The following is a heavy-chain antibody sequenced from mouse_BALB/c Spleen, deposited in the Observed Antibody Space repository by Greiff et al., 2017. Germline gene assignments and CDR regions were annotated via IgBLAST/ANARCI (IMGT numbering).Heavy chain of an antibody. CDR1: GFNIKDYY. CDR2: IDPENGNT. J-gene: IGHJ3*01. D-gene: IGHD2-3*01. Sequence: EVQLQQSGAELVRPGALVKLSCKASGFNIKDYYMHWVKQRPEQGLEWIGWIDPENGNTIYDPKFQGKASKTADTSSNTAYLQLSSLTSEDTAVYYCARSDGYYDWFAYWGQGTLVTVSA. CDR3: ARSDGYYDWFAY. V-gene: IGHV14-1*02.